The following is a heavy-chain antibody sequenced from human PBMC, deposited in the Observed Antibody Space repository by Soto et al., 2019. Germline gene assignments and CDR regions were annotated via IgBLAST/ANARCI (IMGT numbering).Heavy chain of an antibody. CDR2: IYYSGTT. J-gene: IGHJ5*02. V-gene: IGHV4-39*01. D-gene: IGHD6-13*01. CDR3: ARRERAAGTDWWFDP. CDR1: GGSISSSSFH. Sequence: SDTLSLTCTVSGGSISSSSFHWGWIRHPPGQGLEWIGSIYYSGTTYYSPSLKIRVTISVDTSKNQFFLKLSSVTAADTAVYYCARRERAAGTDWWFDPWGQGTLVS.